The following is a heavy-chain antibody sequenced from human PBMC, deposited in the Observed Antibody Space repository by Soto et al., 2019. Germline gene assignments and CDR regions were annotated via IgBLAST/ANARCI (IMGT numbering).Heavy chain of an antibody. CDR3: ARLYYYDTSGYLSFDY. CDR1: VNSINSADYY. V-gene: IGHV4-30-4*01. J-gene: IGHJ4*02. D-gene: IGHD3-22*01. CDR2: IYYSGSA. Sequence: PSYTLYLTCTVSVNSINSADYYWSLVSQSPGKGLDWIGYIYYSGSAYYNPSLKSRPTISVDTSRNQFSLELTSVTAADTAVYYCARLYYYDTSGYLSFDYWGQGTLVTVSS.